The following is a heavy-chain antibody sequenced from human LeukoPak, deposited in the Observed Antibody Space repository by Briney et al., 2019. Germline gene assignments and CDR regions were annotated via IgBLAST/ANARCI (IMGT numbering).Heavy chain of an antibody. J-gene: IGHJ4*02. CDR2: ISSSGSTI. Sequence: GGSLRLSCATSRFTFSNYNMNWVRQAPGKGLEWVSYISSSGSTIYYADSVKGRFTISRDNAKNSLYLQMNSLRAEDTAVYYCASFGWVATIRNTPDWGQGTLVTVSS. CDR3: ASFGWVATIRNTPD. D-gene: IGHD5-24*01. V-gene: IGHV3-48*04. CDR1: RFTFSNYN.